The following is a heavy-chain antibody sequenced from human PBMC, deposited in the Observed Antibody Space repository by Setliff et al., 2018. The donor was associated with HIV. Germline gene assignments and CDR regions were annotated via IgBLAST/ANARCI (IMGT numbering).Heavy chain of an antibody. Sequence: SETLSLTCTVSGGSINNYYWGWIRQPPGKGLEWVGFIDYTGRTSYNPSLKSRVTISAATSKSQFSVKLNSLTTADTAVYYCARYRSGDSDISLDQWGHGALVTVSS. V-gene: IGHV4-59*01. CDR2: IDYTGRT. D-gene: IGHD3-10*01. CDR1: GGSINNYY. CDR3: ARYRSGDSDISLDQ. J-gene: IGHJ4*01.